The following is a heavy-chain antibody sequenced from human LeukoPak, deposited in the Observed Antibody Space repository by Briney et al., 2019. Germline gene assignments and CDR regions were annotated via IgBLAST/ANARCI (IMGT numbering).Heavy chain of an antibody. CDR2: IYYSGST. CDR1: GGSISSGDYY. J-gene: IGHJ4*02. CDR3: ARGLYYDGSGLFDY. D-gene: IGHD3-22*01. V-gene: IGHV4-30-4*01. Sequence: SQTLSLTCTVSGGSISSGDYYWSWIRQPPGKGLEWIGYIYYSGSTYYNPSLKSRVTISVDTSKNQFSLKLSSVTAADTAVYYCARGLYYDGSGLFDYWGQGTLVTVSS.